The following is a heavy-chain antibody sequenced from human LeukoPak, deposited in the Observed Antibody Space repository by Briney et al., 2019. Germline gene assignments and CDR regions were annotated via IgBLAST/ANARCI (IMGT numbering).Heavy chain of an antibody. Sequence: SETLSLTCTVSGGSISSYYWSWIRQPPGKGLDGIGYIYYSGSTNYNPSLKSRVTISVDTSKNQFSLKLSSVTAADTAVYYCARMRKQLVRFDYWGQGTLVTVSS. D-gene: IGHD6-6*01. CDR3: ARMRKQLVRFDY. CDR1: GGSISSYY. V-gene: IGHV4-59*01. J-gene: IGHJ4*02. CDR2: IYYSGST.